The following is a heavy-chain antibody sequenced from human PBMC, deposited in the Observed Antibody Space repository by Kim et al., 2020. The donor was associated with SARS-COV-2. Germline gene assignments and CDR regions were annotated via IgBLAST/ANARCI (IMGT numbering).Heavy chain of an antibody. D-gene: IGHD3-16*01. CDR3: ARWGLNNWFDP. CDR2: IYYSGST. V-gene: IGHV4-31*03. J-gene: IGHJ5*02. CDR1: GGSISSGGYY. Sequence: SETLSLTCTVSGGSISSGGYYWSWIRQHPGKGLEWIGYIYYSGSTYYNPSLKSRVTISVDTSKNQFSLKLSSVTAADTAVYYCARWGLNNWFDPWGQGTLVTVSS.